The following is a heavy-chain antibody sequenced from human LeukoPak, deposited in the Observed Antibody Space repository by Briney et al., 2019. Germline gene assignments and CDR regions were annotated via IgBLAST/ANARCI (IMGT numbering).Heavy chain of an antibody. Sequence: SQTLSLPCTFSGASISSGGSYWNWIRQHPGKGLEWIGYIYYSGSTYYNPSLKSRVSMSVDTSKDHFSLKLSSVTAADTAVYYCARVEGSWAFDIWGQGTMVTVSS. CDR3: ARVEGSWAFDI. CDR1: GASISSGGSY. V-gene: IGHV4-31*03. D-gene: IGHD3-10*01. CDR2: IYYSGST. J-gene: IGHJ3*02.